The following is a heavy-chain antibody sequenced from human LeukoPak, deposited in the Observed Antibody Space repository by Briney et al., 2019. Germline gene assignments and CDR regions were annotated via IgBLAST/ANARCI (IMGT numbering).Heavy chain of an antibody. CDR2: ISAGGGST. Sequence: PGGSLRLSCAASGFTFSSYAMSWVRQAPGKGLEWVSAISAGGGSTYYADSVKGRFTISRDNSKNTLYLQMNSLRAEDTAVYYCAKYQLLFPNYFDYWGQGTLVTVSS. V-gene: IGHV3-23*01. CDR1: GFTFSSYA. D-gene: IGHD2-2*01. CDR3: AKYQLLFPNYFDY. J-gene: IGHJ4*02.